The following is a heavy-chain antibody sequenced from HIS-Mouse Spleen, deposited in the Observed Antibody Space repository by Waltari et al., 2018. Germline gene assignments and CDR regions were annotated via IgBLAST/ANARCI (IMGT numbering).Heavy chain of an antibody. CDR2: KKQDGSEK. D-gene: IGHD6-13*01. V-gene: IGHV3-7*01. J-gene: IGHJ4*02. CDR1: GFTFSSYW. Sequence: DVQLVESGGGLVQPGGSLRLSCAASGFTFSSYWMSWVRQAPGKGPEWVANKKQDGSEKYYVDSVKGRFTISRDNAKNSLYLQMNSLRAEDTAVYYCAKGAAAGLDYWGQGTLVTVSS. CDR3: AKGAAAGLDY.